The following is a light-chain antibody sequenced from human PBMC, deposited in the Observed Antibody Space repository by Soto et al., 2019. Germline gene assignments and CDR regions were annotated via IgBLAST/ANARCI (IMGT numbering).Light chain of an antibody. CDR1: QSISSW. J-gene: IGKJ1*01. CDR3: QQYNTYSQT. CDR2: KAS. V-gene: IGKV1-5*03. Sequence: DIQMTQSPSTLSASVGDRVTITCRANQSISSWLAWYQQKPGKAPKLLIYKASSLESGVPSRFSGSGSGTEFTLTISSLQPDDFATYYCQQYNTYSQTFGQGTKVDNK.